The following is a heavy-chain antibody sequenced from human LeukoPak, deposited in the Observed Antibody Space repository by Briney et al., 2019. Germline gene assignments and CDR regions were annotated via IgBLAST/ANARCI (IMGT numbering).Heavy chain of an antibody. D-gene: IGHD3-3*01. Sequence: PGGSLRLSCAASGFTVSSNYMSWVRQAPGKGLEWVSVIYSGGSTYYADSVKGRFTISRDNSKNTLYLQMNSLRAEDTAVYYCARVQTYYDFWSGSSGGYWGQGTLVTVSS. CDR1: GFTVSSNY. CDR2: IYSGGST. V-gene: IGHV3-53*01. J-gene: IGHJ4*02. CDR3: ARVQTYYDFWSGSSGGY.